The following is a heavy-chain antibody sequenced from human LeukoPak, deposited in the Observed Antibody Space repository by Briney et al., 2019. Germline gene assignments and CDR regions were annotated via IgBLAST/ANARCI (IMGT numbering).Heavy chain of an antibody. D-gene: IGHD3-16*01. V-gene: IGHV3-74*01. J-gene: IGHJ4*02. CDR1: GFTFSTYW. Sequence: PGGSLRLSCAASGFTFSTYWMHWVRQAPGKGLVWVSRINSEGGTTTYADSVKGRFTISRDNAKNTLYLHMNSLRVEDTAVYYCARDLRGIGDDTAYWGQGTLVTVSS. CDR3: ARDLRGIGDDTAY. CDR2: INSEGGTT.